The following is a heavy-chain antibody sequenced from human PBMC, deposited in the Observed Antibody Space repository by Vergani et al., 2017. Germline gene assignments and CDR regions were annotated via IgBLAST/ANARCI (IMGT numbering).Heavy chain of an antibody. CDR3: AREKYGPGNDPVYFYYGMDV. CDR1: GGTFGRHA. V-gene: IGHV1-69*12. J-gene: IGHJ6*04. CDR2: IIPMFGTT. D-gene: IGHD3-10*01. Sequence: QFQLVQSGNEVKKPGSSVKLSCEASGGTFGRHAISWVRQAPGAGLEWMGGIIPMFGTTSYPQKFQGRVTISADASTRTVYMEVSSLSVEDTALYYCAREKYGPGNDPVYFYYGMDVWGEGTTVTVSS.